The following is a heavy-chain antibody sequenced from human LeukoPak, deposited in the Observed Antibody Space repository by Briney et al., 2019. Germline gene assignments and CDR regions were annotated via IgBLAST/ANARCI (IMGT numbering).Heavy chain of an antibody. V-gene: IGHV1-69*04. CDR2: IIPILGIA. D-gene: IGHD6-13*01. CDR3: ARSIAAAGTEAAY. J-gene: IGHJ4*02. Sequence: AASVKVSCKASGGTFSSHAISWVRQAPGQGLEWMGRIIPILGIANYAQKFQGRVTITADKSTSTAYMELSSLRSEDTAVYYCARSIAAAGTEAAYWGQGTLVTVSS. CDR1: GGTFSSHA.